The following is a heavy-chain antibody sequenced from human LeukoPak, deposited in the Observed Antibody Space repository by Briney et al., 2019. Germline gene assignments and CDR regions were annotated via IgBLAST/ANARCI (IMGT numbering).Heavy chain of an antibody. D-gene: IGHD5-24*01. J-gene: IGHJ4*02. Sequence: PGGSLRLSCAASGFTVSSNYMSWVRQAPGKGLEWVSVIYSGGSTYYADSVKGRFTISRDNSKNTLYLQMNSLRAEDTAVYYCASMRWLQSSVDYWGQGTLVTVSS. V-gene: IGHV3-53*01. CDR2: IYSGGST. CDR1: GFTVSSNY. CDR3: ASMRWLQSSVDY.